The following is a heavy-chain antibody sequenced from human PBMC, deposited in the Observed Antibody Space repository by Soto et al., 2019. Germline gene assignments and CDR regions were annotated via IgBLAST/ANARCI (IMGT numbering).Heavy chain of an antibody. V-gene: IGHV1-46*01. D-gene: IGHD5-18*01. CDR3: ARGPDTAMVTGANYFDY. Sequence: GASVKVSCKASGYTFTSYYMHWVRQAPGQGLEWLGIINPSGGSTSYAQKFQGRVTMTRDTPTSTVYMELSSLRSEDTAVYYCARGPDTAMVTGANYFDYWGQGTLVTVSS. CDR1: GYTFTSYY. CDR2: INPSGGST. J-gene: IGHJ4*02.